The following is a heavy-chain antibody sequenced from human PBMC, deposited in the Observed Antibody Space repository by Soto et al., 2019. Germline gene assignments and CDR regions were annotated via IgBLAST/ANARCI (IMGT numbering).Heavy chain of an antibody. CDR1: GFTFSDYY. J-gene: IGHJ4*02. CDR2: ISSSGSTI. Sequence: GGSLRLSCAASGFTFSDYYMSWIRQAPGKGLEWVSYISSSGSTIYYADSVKGRFTISRDNAKNSLYLQMNSLRAEDTAVYYCARAGYDYIWGSYRYRWDVDYWGQRTLVTVSS. D-gene: IGHD3-16*02. CDR3: ARAGYDYIWGSYRYRWDVDY. V-gene: IGHV3-11*01.